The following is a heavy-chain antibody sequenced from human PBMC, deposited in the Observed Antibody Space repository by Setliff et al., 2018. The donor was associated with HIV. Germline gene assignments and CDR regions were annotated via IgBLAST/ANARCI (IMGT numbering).Heavy chain of an antibody. CDR1: GGSISSSSYY. Sequence: SETLSLTCTVSGGSISSSSYYWGWIRQPPGKGLEWIGSIYYSGSTHYNPPLKSRVTIFVDTSKNQFSLRLRSVTAADTAVYYCATQGLTVPIPGGYFQHWGPGILVTVSS. CDR3: ATQGLTVPIPGGYFQH. CDR2: IYYSGST. D-gene: IGHD2-21*02. V-gene: IGHV4-39*01. J-gene: IGHJ1*01.